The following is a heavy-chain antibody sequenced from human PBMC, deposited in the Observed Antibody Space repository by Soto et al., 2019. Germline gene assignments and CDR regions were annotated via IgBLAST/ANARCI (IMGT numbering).Heavy chain of an antibody. V-gene: IGHV1-69*13. CDR3: ATELGENPASPFDA. CDR2: IIPLFGTA. Sequence: ASVKVSCKASGGTFSSETLGWVRQAPGQGLEWVGGIIPLFGTASYAQKFQGRVTITADESTSTVYMELSSLRSDDTAVYFCATELGENPASPFDAWGQGTLVTVSS. D-gene: IGHD3-10*01. CDR1: GGTFSSET. J-gene: IGHJ4*02.